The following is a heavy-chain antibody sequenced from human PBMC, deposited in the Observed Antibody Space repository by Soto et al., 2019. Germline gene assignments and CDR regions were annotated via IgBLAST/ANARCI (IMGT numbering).Heavy chain of an antibody. CDR2: IYYSGST. CDR3: ARRGLENLSVATLFDY. Sequence: QLQLQESGPGLVKPSETLSLTCTVSGGSISSSSYYWGWIRQPPGKGLEWIGSIYYSGSTYYNPSLKSRVTISVDTSKNQFSLKLSSVTAADTAVYYCARRGLENLSVATLFDYWGQGTLVTVSS. D-gene: IGHD3-16*02. V-gene: IGHV4-39*01. CDR1: GGSISSSSYY. J-gene: IGHJ4*02.